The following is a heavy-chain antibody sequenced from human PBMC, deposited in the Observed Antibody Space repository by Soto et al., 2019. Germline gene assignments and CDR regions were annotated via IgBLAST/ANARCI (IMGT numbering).Heavy chain of an antibody. CDR3: ARVPSSCWYYFDY. CDR2: ISAYNGNT. CDR1: GYTFTSYG. J-gene: IGHJ4*02. D-gene: IGHD6-19*01. Sequence: QVQLVQSGAEVKKPGASVKVSCKASGYTFTSYGISWVRQAPGQGLEWMGWISAYNGNTNYAQKLQGRVTMTTATATSTAYMEMRSLRSADTAVYYCARVPSSCWYYFDYWSQGSLVTVAS. V-gene: IGHV1-18*01.